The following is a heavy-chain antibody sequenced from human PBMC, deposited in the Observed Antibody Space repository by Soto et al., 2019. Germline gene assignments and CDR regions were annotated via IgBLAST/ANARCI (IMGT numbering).Heavy chain of an antibody. Sequence: PGGSLRLSCAASGFTFSSYGMNWVRQAPGKGLEWVSYIGIGSSTTYYADSVKGRFTISRDNAKNSLYLQMNSLRVGDTAVYYCARRASDYRPSNTWAGGLDFWGQGTMVTVSS. CDR2: IGIGSSTT. V-gene: IGHV3-48*01. J-gene: IGHJ3*01. D-gene: IGHD4-17*01. CDR1: GFTFSSYG. CDR3: ARRASDYRPSNTWAGGLDF.